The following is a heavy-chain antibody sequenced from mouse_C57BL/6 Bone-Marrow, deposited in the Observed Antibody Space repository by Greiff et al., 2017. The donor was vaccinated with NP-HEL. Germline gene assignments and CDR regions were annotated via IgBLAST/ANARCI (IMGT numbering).Heavy chain of an antibody. Sequence: EVKLMESGPGLVKPSQSLSLTCSVTGYSITSGYYWNWIRQFPGNKLEWMGYISYDGSNNYNPSLKNRISITRDTSKNQFFLKLNSVTTEDTATYYCARGVVADWYFDVWGTGTTVTVSS. CDR1: GYSITSGYY. CDR3: ARGVVADWYFDV. V-gene: IGHV3-6*01. J-gene: IGHJ1*03. CDR2: ISYDGSN. D-gene: IGHD1-1*01.